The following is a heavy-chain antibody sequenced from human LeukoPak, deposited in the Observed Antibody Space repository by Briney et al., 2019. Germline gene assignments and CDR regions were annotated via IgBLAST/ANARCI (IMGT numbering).Heavy chain of an antibody. D-gene: IGHD3-10*01. CDR2: ISGSGGSA. Sequence: GGSLRLSCAASGFIFSSYAVSWARQAPGKGLEWVSAISGSGGSAYYADSVKGRFTISRDNSENTLYLQMNSLRAEDTAVYYCAGSGGSGFDYWGQGTLVTVSS. J-gene: IGHJ4*02. CDR3: AGSGGSGFDY. V-gene: IGHV3-23*01. CDR1: GFIFSSYA.